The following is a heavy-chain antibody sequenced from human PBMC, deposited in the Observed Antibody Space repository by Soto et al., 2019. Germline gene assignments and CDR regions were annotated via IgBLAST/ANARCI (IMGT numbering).Heavy chain of an antibody. J-gene: IGHJ4*02. CDR2: ISYDGSNK. V-gene: IGHV3-30*18. CDR3: AKDPLSYYFDY. Sequence: QTGGSLRLSCAASGFTFSSYGMHWVRQAPGKGLEWVAVISYDGSNKYYADSVKGRFTISRDNSKNTLYLQMNSLRAEDTAVYYCAKDPLSYYFDYWGQGTLVTVSS. CDR1: GFTFSSYG.